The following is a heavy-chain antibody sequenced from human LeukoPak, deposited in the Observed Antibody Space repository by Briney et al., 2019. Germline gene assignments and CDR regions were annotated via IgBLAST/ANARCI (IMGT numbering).Heavy chain of an antibody. D-gene: IGHD3-10*01. CDR3: ARLADTVRGVMDYYYYYYMDV. CDR2: IYYSGST. J-gene: IGHJ6*03. CDR1: GGSISSYY. V-gene: IGHV4-59*01. Sequence: SETLSLTCTVSGGSISSYYWSWIRQPPGKGLEWIGYIYYSGSTNYNPSLKSRVTISVDTSKNQFSLKLSSVTAADKAVYYCARLADTVRGVMDYYYYYYMDVWGKGTTVTVSS.